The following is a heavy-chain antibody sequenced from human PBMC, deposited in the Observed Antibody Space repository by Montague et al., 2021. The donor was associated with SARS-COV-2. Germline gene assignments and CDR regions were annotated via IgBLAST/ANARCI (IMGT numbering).Heavy chain of an antibody. CDR3: ARGGNLWDSSDYYREGYFYGMDV. Sequence: SLRLSCAASGFTFSSYSMNWVRQAPGKGLEWVSYISSSSTTIYYADSVKGRFTISRDNAKNSLYLQVNSLRAEDTVVYYCARGGNLWDSSDYYREGYFYGMDVWGQGTTVTVSS. CDR2: ISSSSTTI. V-gene: IGHV3-48*04. J-gene: IGHJ6*02. D-gene: IGHD3-22*01. CDR1: GFTFSSYS.